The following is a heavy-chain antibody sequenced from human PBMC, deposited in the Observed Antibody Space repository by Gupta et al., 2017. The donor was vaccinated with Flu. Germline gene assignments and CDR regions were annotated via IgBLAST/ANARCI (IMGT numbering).Heavy chain of an antibody. Sequence: EVQLVESGGGLVQPGGSLRLPCAASGFTFSTYSMNWVRQAPGKGLEWVSYISSSSSTIYYADSAKGRFTISRDNAKNSLYLQMNSLRAEDTAVYYCAGGSDWNHYYYGMDVWGQGTTVTVSS. J-gene: IGHJ6*02. V-gene: IGHV3-48*01. CDR2: ISSSSSTI. CDR3: AGGSDWNHYYYGMDV. CDR1: GFTFSTYS. D-gene: IGHD1-1*01.